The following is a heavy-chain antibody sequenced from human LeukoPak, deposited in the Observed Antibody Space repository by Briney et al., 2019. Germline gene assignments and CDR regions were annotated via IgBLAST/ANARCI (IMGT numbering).Heavy chain of an antibody. CDR3: ARDATVVSDY. J-gene: IGHJ4*02. CDR2: ISSSSGYI. CDR1: GFTFSSYS. Sequence: PGGSLRLSCAASGFTFSSYSMSWVRQAPGKGLEWVSSISSSSGYIYYADSVKGRFTISRDNAKNSLYLQMNSLRAEDTAVYHCARDATVVSDYWGQGTLVTVSS. D-gene: IGHD4-23*01. V-gene: IGHV3-21*01.